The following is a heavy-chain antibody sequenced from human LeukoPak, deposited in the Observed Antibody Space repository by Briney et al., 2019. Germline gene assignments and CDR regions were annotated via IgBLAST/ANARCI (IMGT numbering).Heavy chain of an antibody. V-gene: IGHV1-2*02. CDR3: ARDYYGSGHRGYYYYYMDV. CDR2: INPNSGGT. CDR1: GYTFTGYY. D-gene: IGHD3-10*01. J-gene: IGHJ6*03. Sequence: ASVKVSCKASGYTFTGYYMHWVRQAPGQGLEWMGWINPNSGGTNYAQKFQGRVTMTRDTSISTAYMELSRLRSDDTAVYYCARDYYGSGHRGYYYYYMDVWGKGTTVTVSS.